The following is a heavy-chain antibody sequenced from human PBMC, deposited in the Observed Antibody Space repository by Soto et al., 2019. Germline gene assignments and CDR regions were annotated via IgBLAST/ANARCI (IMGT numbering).Heavy chain of an antibody. V-gene: IGHV4-30-4*01. J-gene: IGHJ6*03. CDR1: GGSISSGDYY. CDR3: ARDAATVTTYYMDV. D-gene: IGHD4-17*01. CDR2: IYYSGST. Sequence: PSETLSLTCTVSGGSISSGDYYWSRIRQPPGKSLEWIGYIYYSGSTYYNPSLKSRVTMSVDTSKNQFSLKLSSVTAADTAVYYCARDAATVTTYYMDVWGKGTTVTVSS.